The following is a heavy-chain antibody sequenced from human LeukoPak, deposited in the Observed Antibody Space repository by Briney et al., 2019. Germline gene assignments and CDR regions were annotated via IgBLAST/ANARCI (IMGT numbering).Heavy chain of an antibody. CDR1: GFTFSSYA. V-gene: IGHV3-23*01. D-gene: IGHD6-13*01. Sequence: GGSLRLSCAASGFTFSSYAMSWVRQAPGKGLEWVSAISGSGDSTYYGDSVKGRFTISRDNSKNTLHLQMNSLRAEDTAVYYCAKVGAASNWDYWGQGTLVTVSS. CDR2: ISGSGDST. J-gene: IGHJ4*02. CDR3: AKVGAASNWDY.